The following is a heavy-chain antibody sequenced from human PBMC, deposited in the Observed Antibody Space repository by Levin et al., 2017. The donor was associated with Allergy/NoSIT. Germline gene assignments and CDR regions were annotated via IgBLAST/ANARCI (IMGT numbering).Heavy chain of an antibody. CDR3: VGEKISGSYYGDD. CDR2: INPNSGGT. Sequence: SGESLKISCKASGHTFTGNYIHWVRQAPGQGLEWMGWINPNSGGTNYAQKFQGRVTMTRETSISTAYMELSRLTSDDTAVYYCVGEKISGSYYGDDWGQGTLVTVSS. J-gene: IGHJ4*02. V-gene: IGHV1-2*02. CDR1: GHTFTGNY. D-gene: IGHD1-26*01.